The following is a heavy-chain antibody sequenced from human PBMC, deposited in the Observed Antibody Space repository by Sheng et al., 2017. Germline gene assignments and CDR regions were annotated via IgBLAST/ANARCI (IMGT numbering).Heavy chain of an antibody. D-gene: IGHD1-26*01. Sequence: EVQLVESGGDLVQPGGSLRLSCAASGFTFNLHEMNWVRQAPGKGLEWVSYISHSGSTILYADSVEGRFTISRDNARNSLSLQMNSLRGEDTAVYYCAKLNWDSGSPRVWGQGTQVTVSS. J-gene: IGHJ4*02. CDR2: ISHSGSTI. V-gene: IGHV3-48*03. CDR1: GFTFNLHE. CDR3: AKLNWDSGSPRV.